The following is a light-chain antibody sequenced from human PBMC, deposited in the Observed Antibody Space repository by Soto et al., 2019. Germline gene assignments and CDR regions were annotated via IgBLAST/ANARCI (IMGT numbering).Light chain of an antibody. CDR1: SSDVGGYKY. V-gene: IGLV2-14*01. J-gene: IGLJ1*01. CDR2: EVS. CDR3: SSYTSSSTLYV. Sequence: QSVLTQSASVSGSPGQSITISCTGSSSDVGGYKYVSWYQHNPGQAPKLIIYEVSNRPSGVSNRFSGSKSGNTASLTISGLQAEDEADYFCSSYTSSSTLYVFGTGTKLTVL.